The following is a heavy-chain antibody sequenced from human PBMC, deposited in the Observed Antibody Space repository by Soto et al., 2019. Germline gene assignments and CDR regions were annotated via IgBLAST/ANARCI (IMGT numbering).Heavy chain of an antibody. CDR2: ISAYNGNT. CDR3: ARSLITFGGVIVIPSYYFDY. Sequence: QVQLVQSGAEVKKPEASVKVSCKASGYTFTSYGISWVRQAPGQGLEWMGWISAYNGNTNYAQKLQGRVTMTTDTSTSTAYMELRSLRSDDKAVYYCARSLITFGGVIVIPSYYFDYWGQGTLVTVSS. D-gene: IGHD3-16*02. V-gene: IGHV1-18*01. J-gene: IGHJ4*02. CDR1: GYTFTSYG.